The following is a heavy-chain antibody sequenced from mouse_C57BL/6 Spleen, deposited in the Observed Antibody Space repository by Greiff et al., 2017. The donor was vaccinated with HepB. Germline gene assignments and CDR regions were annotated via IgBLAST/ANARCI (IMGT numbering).Heavy chain of an antibody. J-gene: IGHJ2*01. V-gene: IGHV5-17*01. D-gene: IGHD2-2*01. CDR3: ARTYGYDLDY. Sequence: DVKLVESGGGLVKPGGSLKLSCAASGFTFSDSGMHWVRQAPEKGLEWVAYLSSGSSTIYYADTVKGRFNISSDNAKNTLFLQMTSLRSEDTAMYYCARTYGYDLDYWGQGTTLTVSS. CDR2: LSSGSSTI. CDR1: GFTFSDSG.